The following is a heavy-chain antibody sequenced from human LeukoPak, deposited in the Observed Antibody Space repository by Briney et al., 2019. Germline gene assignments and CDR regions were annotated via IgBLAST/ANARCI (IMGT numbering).Heavy chain of an antibody. CDR2: INPDGTTT. Sequence: PGGSLRLSCAASGFTFGNHFMHWVRQAPGKGLLWVSRINPDGTTTYHADSVKGRFTVSRDNADNALYLQMHNLRVEDTALYYCTRGLSMTHNACDLWGQGTLVTVSS. CDR3: TRGLSMTHNACDL. J-gene: IGHJ3*01. D-gene: IGHD2-8*01. CDR1: GFTFGNHF. V-gene: IGHV3-74*01.